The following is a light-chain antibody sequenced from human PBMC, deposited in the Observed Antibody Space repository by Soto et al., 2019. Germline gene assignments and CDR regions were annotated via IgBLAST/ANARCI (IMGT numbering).Light chain of an antibody. V-gene: IGKV1-33*01. CDR1: HGISKS. CDR2: GAS. J-gene: IGKJ4*01. Sequence: DIPMTQSPSSLSASVGERVTITCQASHGISKSLNWCQQKPGKAPNLLIYGASNLETGVPSRFRGRGSGTDVTFTISSLQPKDIAAYYCQQYDNLPVGGGTKVEIK. CDR3: QQYDNLP.